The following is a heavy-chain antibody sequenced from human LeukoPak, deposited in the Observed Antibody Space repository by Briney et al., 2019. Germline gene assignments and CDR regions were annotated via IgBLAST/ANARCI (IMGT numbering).Heavy chain of an antibody. CDR1: GFTFSSYG. CDR2: IWYDGSNK. Sequence: GGSLRPSCAASGFTFSSYGMHWVRQAPGKGLERVAVIWYDGSNKYYADSVKGRFTISRDNSKNTLYLQMNSLRAEDTAVYYCARDAYCGGDCYSYYFDYWGQGTLVTVSS. D-gene: IGHD2-21*02. V-gene: IGHV3-33*01. CDR3: ARDAYCGGDCYSYYFDY. J-gene: IGHJ4*02.